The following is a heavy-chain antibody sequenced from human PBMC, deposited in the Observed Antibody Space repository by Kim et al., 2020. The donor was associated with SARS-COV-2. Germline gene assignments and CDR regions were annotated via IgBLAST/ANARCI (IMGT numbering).Heavy chain of an antibody. D-gene: IGHD4-17*01. CDR1: GGSISSYY. Sequence: SETLSLTCTVSGGSISSYYWSWIRQPPGKGLEWIGYIYYSGSTNYNPSLKSRVTISVDTSKNQFSLKLISVTAADTAVFYCATATVTTSSRYFDLWGRGT. J-gene: IGHJ2*01. CDR3: ATATVTTSSRYFDL. V-gene: IGHV4-59*08. CDR2: IYYSGST.